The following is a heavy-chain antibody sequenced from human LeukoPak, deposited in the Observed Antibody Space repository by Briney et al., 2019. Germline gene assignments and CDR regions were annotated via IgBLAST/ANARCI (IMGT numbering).Heavy chain of an antibody. CDR3: ARAGDIVATREVDY. J-gene: IGHJ4*02. Sequence: PGRSLRLSCAASGFTFSSYGMHWVRQAPGKGLEWVAVIWYDGSNKYYADSVKGRFTTSRDNPKNTLYLQMNSLRAEDTAVYYCARAGDIVATREVDYWGQGTLVTVSS. V-gene: IGHV3-33*01. CDR2: IWYDGSNK. D-gene: IGHD5-12*01. CDR1: GFTFSSYG.